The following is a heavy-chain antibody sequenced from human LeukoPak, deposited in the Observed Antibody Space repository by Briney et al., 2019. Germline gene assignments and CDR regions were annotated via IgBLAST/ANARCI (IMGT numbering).Heavy chain of an antibody. J-gene: IGHJ5*02. D-gene: IGHD3-22*01. Sequence: SETLSLTCAVYGGSFSGYYWTYIRQPPGKGLEWIGEINHSGSTNYNPSLKSRVTISVDTSKNQFSLKLSSVTAADTAVYYCARSHYYDSSGSHNNWFDPWGQGTLITVSS. CDR2: INHSGST. CDR3: ARSHYYDSSGSHNNWFDP. V-gene: IGHV4-34*01. CDR1: GGSFSGYY.